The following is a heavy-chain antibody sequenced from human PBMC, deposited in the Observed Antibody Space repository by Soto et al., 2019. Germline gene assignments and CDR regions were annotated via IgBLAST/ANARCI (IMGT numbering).Heavy chain of an antibody. CDR1: GFTFSGYW. CDR3: ARDLGRTAAGYYYYYAMDV. CDR2: IKEDGSEK. J-gene: IGHJ6*02. D-gene: IGHD2-2*01. V-gene: IGHV3-7*01. Sequence: GGSLRLSCAASGFTFSGYWMNWVRQAPGKGLEWVANIKEDGSEKYFVDSMKGRFTISRDNAKNSLYLQMNSLRAEDTAVYYCARDLGRTAAGYYYYYAMDVWGQGTTVTVSS.